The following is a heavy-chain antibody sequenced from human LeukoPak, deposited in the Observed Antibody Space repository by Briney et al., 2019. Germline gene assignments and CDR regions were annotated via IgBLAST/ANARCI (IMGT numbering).Heavy chain of an antibody. Sequence: TTSETLSLSCAVSGVSINSNNWWNWVRQPPGKGLEWIGEIYHSGSTNYNPSLKSRVTISVDKSKNQFSLNLTSVTAADTAMYHCTRDVIAVRPLDPWGQGTLVTVSS. J-gene: IGHJ5*02. D-gene: IGHD6-6*01. CDR3: TRDVIAVRPLDP. CDR1: GVSINSNNW. CDR2: IYHSGST. V-gene: IGHV4-4*02.